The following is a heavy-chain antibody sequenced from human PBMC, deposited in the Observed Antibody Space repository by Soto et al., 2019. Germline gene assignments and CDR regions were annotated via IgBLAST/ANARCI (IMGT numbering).Heavy chain of an antibody. CDR1: GFTFSSYG. Sequence: QVQLVESGGGVVQPGRSLRLSCAASGFTFSSYGMPWVRQAPGKGLEWVAVIWYDGSNKYYADSVKGRFTISRDNSKNTLYLQMNSLRAEDTAVYYCARDLTYYDFWSGYYDYYYGMDVWGQGTTVTVSS. CDR2: IWYDGSNK. J-gene: IGHJ6*02. D-gene: IGHD3-3*01. V-gene: IGHV3-33*01. CDR3: ARDLTYYDFWSGYYDYYYGMDV.